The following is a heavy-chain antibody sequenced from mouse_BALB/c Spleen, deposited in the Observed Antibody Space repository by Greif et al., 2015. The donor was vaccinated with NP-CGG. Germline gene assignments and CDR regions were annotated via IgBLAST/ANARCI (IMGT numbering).Heavy chain of an antibody. J-gene: IGHJ3*01. CDR2: IDPANGNT. Sequence: VQLQQSGAELVKPGASVKLSCTASGFNIKDTYMHWVKQRPEQGLEWIGRIDPANGNTKYDPKFQGKATITADTSSNTAYLQLSSLTSEDTAVYYCARGDYGEVYDYDGGAWFAYWGQGTLVTVSA. CDR3: ARGDYGEVYDYDGGAWFAY. CDR1: GFNIKDTY. V-gene: IGHV14-3*02. D-gene: IGHD2-4*01.